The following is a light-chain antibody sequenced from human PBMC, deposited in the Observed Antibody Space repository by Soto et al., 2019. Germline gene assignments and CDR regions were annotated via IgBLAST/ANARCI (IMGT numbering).Light chain of an antibody. CDR2: AAS. J-gene: IGKJ3*01. CDR3: QKYSSVPV. V-gene: IGKV1-27*01. Sequence: DIHMTQSPTSLSASVGDRVTITCRASQGIRNFVAWYQQKPGKAPKLLIYAASTLQSGVPSRFSVSGSGTDFTLTINSLQPEDVATYSCQKYSSVPVFGPGTKVEIK. CDR1: QGIRNF.